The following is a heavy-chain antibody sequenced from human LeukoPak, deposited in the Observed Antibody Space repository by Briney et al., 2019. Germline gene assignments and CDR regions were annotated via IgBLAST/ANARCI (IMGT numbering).Heavy chain of an antibody. CDR1: GGSISSYY. V-gene: IGHV4-4*07. J-gene: IGHJ5*02. Sequence: SETLSLTCTVSGGSISSYYWSWLRQPAGKGLEWVGRIYTSGSTNYNPSLKSRVTMSVDTSKNQFSLKLSSVTAADPAVYYRGRFFVIIWFGEAQIKNLPRPWGPGTLVP. CDR2: IYTSGST. CDR3: GRFFVIIWFGEAQIKNLPRP. D-gene: IGHD3-10*01.